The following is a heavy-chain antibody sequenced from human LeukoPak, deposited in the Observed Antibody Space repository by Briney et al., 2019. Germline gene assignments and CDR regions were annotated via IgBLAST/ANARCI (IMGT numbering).Heavy chain of an antibody. V-gene: IGHV3-23*01. D-gene: IGHD2-15*01. Sequence: GVTVRLSCAASGFTFSSIAMSWVPQAPGKGRVGGSALSGSGGNKYYADPVRGRFTISRANSKNTLDLQMNSRRGEDTAVYYCARVGPQDYYYMDVWGKGTTVAVSS. J-gene: IGHJ6*03. CDR2: LSGSGGNK. CDR3: ARVGPQDYYYMDV. CDR1: GFTFSSIA.